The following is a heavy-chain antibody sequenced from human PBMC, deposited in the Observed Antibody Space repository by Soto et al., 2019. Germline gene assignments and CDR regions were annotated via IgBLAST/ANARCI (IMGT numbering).Heavy chain of an antibody. CDR3: ARDRYYYDSSGYYADAFDI. D-gene: IGHD3-22*01. CDR2: IIPIFGTA. J-gene: IGHJ3*02. V-gene: IGHV1-69*13. Sequence: ASVNVSFKSSGGTFSSYSISWVRQAPGQGLEWMGGIIPIFGTANYAQKFQGRVTITADESTSTAYMELSSLRSEDTAVYYCARDRYYYDSSGYYADAFDIWGQGTMVTVSS. CDR1: GGTFSSYS.